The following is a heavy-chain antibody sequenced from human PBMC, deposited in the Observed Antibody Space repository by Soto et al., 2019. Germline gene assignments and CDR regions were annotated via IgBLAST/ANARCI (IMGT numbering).Heavy chain of an antibody. V-gene: IGHV1-18*04. J-gene: IGHJ3*02. D-gene: IGHD1-26*01. CDR3: ATYGIDADGDDAFDI. CDR2: ISAYNGNT. Sequence: ASVKVSCKASGYTFTSYGISWVRQAPGQGLEWMGWISAYNGNTNYAQKLQGRVTMTTDTSTSTAYMELRSLRSDDTAVYYCATYGIDADGDDAFDIWGQGTMVTVSS. CDR1: GYTFTSYG.